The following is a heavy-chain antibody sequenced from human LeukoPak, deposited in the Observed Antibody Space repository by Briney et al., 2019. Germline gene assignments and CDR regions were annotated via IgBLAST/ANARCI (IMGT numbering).Heavy chain of an antibody. CDR3: AKVPYGSGTRGGFDY. J-gene: IGHJ4*02. CDR1: GYTFSSYG. Sequence: ASVKVSCKASGYTFSSYGMSWVRQAPGKGLEWVSAISGSGDFTYYADSVKGRFTISRDNSKNTLYLQMNSLRAEDTALYYCAKVPYGSGTRGGFDYWGQGTLVTVSS. CDR2: ISGSGDFT. V-gene: IGHV3-23*01. D-gene: IGHD3-10*01.